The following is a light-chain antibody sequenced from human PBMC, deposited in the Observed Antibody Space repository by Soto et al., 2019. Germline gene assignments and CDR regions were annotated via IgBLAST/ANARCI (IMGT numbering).Light chain of an antibody. J-gene: IGKJ5*01. Sequence: EIVLTQSPATLSLSPGERATLSCRASQTFSSHLAWYQQKPGQAPRLLIYDASKMATGIPARFSGRGSGTDSTLTISILEPEDFAVYYCQQRPNWPPVITFGQGTRLEIK. V-gene: IGKV3-11*01. CDR2: DAS. CDR3: QQRPNWPPVIT. CDR1: QTFSSH.